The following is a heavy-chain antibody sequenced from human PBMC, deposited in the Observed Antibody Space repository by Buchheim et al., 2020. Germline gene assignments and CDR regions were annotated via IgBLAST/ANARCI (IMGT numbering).Heavy chain of an antibody. D-gene: IGHD4-17*01. Sequence: QVQLVASGGGVVQPGRSLRLSCTVSGFTFSSYGMHWVRQAPGKGLEWVAVIWFDGTKKYYTDSVKGRFTISRDNSKSTLYLQMNSLRAEDTAVYYCAKGDYGDYIHSMDVWGQGTT. CDR3: AKGDYGDYIHSMDV. V-gene: IGHV3-33*06. CDR1: GFTFSSYG. CDR2: IWFDGTKK. J-gene: IGHJ6*02.